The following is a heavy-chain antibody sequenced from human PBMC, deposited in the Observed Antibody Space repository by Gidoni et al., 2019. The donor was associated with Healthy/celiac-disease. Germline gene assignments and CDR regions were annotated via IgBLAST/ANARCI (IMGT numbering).Heavy chain of an antibody. D-gene: IGHD2-2*01. CDR3: ARLLGYCSSTSCLRAGMDV. CDR2: ISSISSYI. CDR1: GFTFSSYS. J-gene: IGHJ6*02. V-gene: IGHV3-21*01. Sequence: EVQLVESGGGLVKPGGSLRLSCAASGFTFSSYSMNWVRQAPGKGLEWVSSISSISSYIYYADSVKGRFTISRDNAKNSLYLQMNSLRAEDTAVYYCARLLGYCSSTSCLRAGMDVWGQGTTVTVSS.